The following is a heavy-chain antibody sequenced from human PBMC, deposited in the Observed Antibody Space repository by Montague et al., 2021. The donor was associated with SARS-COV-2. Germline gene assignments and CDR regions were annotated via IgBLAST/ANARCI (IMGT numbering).Heavy chain of an antibody. CDR2: ISYDGSIQ. Sequence: SLRLSCAASGFTFNNYALHWVRQAPGKGLQWVAVISYDGSIQHYADSVKGRFTISRDHSKNTLYLQMDSLRPEDTALYFCARSGGVFWFRAPMALISDWGQGIVVTVSS. CDR1: GFTFNNYA. J-gene: IGHJ4*02. D-gene: IGHD3-10*01. V-gene: IGHV3-30*04. CDR3: ARSGGVFWFRAPMALISD.